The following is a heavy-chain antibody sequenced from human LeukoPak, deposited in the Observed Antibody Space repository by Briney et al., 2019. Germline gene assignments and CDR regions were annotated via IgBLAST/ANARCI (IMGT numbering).Heavy chain of an antibody. J-gene: IGHJ4*02. Sequence: SETLSLTCAVYGGSFSDQYWNCIRQPPGKGLGWIGQINLGGSTNYNPSLKSRVTISVDTSKNQFSLKLSSVTAADTAVYYCARALVEQWPFDYWGQGTLVTVSS. CDR3: ARALVEQWPFDY. D-gene: IGHD6-19*01. CDR1: GGSFSDQY. CDR2: INLGGST. V-gene: IGHV4-34*01.